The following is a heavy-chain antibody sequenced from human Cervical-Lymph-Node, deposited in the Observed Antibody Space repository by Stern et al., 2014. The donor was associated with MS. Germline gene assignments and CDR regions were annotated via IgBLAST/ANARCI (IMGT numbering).Heavy chain of an antibody. V-gene: IGHV3-30*03. CDR2: ISYDGNHK. CDR1: GFTFSSYG. J-gene: IGHJ4*02. CDR3: ARDYEDTSMLFDH. Sequence: MQLVESGGAVVQPGRSLRLTCAASGFTFSSYGMHLVRQAPGKGLKWVTVISYDGNHKYYAASVKGRFTISRDNSKNTLHLQMNSVTPDDTAIYYCARDYEDTSMLFDHWGQGTLVTVSS. D-gene: IGHD2-8*01.